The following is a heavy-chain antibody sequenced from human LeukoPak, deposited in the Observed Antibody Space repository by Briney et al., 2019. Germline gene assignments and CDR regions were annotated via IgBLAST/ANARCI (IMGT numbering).Heavy chain of an antibody. CDR3: ARVIRNHYYHSTYFDY. D-gene: IGHD3-22*01. Sequence: PGGSLRLSCAASGFTFSSYAMHWVRQAPGKGLEWVAVIWYDGSNKYYADSVKGRFTISRDNSKNTLYLQMNSLRAEDTAVYYCARVIRNHYYHSTYFDYWGQGTLVTVSS. CDR2: IWYDGSNK. CDR1: GFTFSSYA. V-gene: IGHV3-33*08. J-gene: IGHJ4*02.